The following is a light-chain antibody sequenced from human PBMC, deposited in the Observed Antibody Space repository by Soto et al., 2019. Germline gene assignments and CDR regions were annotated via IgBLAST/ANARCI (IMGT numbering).Light chain of an antibody. CDR2: KVS. Sequence: DVVMTQSPLSLPVTLGQPASISCRSSRSLVYSDGSIYLSWFQQRPGQSPRRLIYKVSNRDSGVPDRFNGSGSGTDFTLKISRVEADDVAIYYCMQNTHWPPSYTFGQGTKLEIK. V-gene: IGKV2-30*01. CDR3: MQNTHWPPSYT. CDR1: RSLVYSDGSIY. J-gene: IGKJ2*01.